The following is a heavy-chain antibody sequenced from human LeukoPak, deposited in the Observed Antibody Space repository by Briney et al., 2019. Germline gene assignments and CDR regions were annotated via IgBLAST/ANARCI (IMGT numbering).Heavy chain of an antibody. CDR1: GFTVSSNY. Sequence: GGSLRLSCAASGFTVSSNYMSWVRQAPGKGLEWVSVIYSGGSTYYADSVKGRFTISRDNSKNTLYLQMNSLRAEDTAVYYCAGSRRYYYGMDVWGQGTTVTVSS. V-gene: IGHV3-66*01. J-gene: IGHJ6*02. CDR2: IYSGGST. CDR3: AGSRRYYYGMDV.